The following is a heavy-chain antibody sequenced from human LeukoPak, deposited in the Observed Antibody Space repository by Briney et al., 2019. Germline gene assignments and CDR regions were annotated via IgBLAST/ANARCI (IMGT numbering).Heavy chain of an antibody. V-gene: IGHV3-9*01. J-gene: IGHJ4*02. Sequence: GGSLRISCAATGFTFDDSAMHWVPQTPGKALEWVSGISWNSGSIGYVDSVKGRFTISRDNAKSSLYLQMNSLRPEDTALYYCAKGGSSSGWQYDNFDYWGQGTLVTVSS. D-gene: IGHD6-19*01. CDR3: AKGGSSSGWQYDNFDY. CDR1: GFTFDDSA. CDR2: ISWNSGSI.